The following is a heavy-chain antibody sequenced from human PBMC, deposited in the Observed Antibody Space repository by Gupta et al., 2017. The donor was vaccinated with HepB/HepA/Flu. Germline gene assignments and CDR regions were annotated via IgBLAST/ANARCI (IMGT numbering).Heavy chain of an antibody. CDR2: INPSGGST. J-gene: IGHJ6*02. Sequence: QVQLVQSGAEVKKPGASVKVSCKASGYTFTSYYMHWVRQAPGQGLEWMGIINPSGGSTSYAQKFQGRVTMTRDTSTSTVYMELSSLRSEDTAVYYCARTYYYDSSGYPYYYYGMDVWGQGTTVTVSS. CDR3: ARTYYYDSSGYPYYYYGMDV. CDR1: GYTFTSYY. V-gene: IGHV1-46*01. D-gene: IGHD3-22*01.